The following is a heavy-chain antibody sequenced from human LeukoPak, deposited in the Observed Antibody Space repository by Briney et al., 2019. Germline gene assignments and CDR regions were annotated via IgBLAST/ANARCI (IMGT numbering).Heavy chain of an antibody. D-gene: IGHD2-15*01. V-gene: IGHV3-7*01. Sequence: GGSLRLSCAASGFSFSSYWMSWVRQAPGKGLEWVANIKQDGSEKYYVDSVKGRFTISRDNAKNSLYLQMNSLRAEDTAVYYCARERELPFFDYWGQGTLVTVSS. CDR3: ARERELPFFDY. CDR2: IKQDGSEK. J-gene: IGHJ4*02. CDR1: GFSFSSYW.